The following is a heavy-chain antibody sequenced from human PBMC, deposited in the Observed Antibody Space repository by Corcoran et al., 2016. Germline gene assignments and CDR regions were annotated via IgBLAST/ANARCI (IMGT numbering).Heavy chain of an antibody. D-gene: IGHD2-2*01. Sequence: QVQLVESGGGVVQPGRSLRLSCAASGFTFSSYGMHWVRQAPGKGLEWVAVISYDGSNKYYADSVKGRFTISRDNSKNTLYLQMNSLRAEDTAVYYGAKVGPAATNYYYYYGMDVWGQGTTVTVSS. V-gene: IGHV3-30*18. CDR2: ISYDGSNK. J-gene: IGHJ6*02. CDR1: GFTFSSYG. CDR3: AKVGPAATNYYYYYGMDV.